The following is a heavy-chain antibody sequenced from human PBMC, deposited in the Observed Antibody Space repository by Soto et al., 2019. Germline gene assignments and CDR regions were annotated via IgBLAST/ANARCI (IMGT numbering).Heavy chain of an antibody. CDR3: ARVGPTAASFDY. Sequence: GGSLRLSCAASGFTFSSYSMNWVRQAPGKGLEWVSSISSSSSYIYYADSVKGRFTISRDNAKNSLYLQMNSLRAEDTAVYYCARVGPTAASFDYWGQGTLVTVSS. CDR2: ISSSSSYI. CDR1: GFTFSSYS. D-gene: IGHD6-25*01. J-gene: IGHJ4*02. V-gene: IGHV3-21*01.